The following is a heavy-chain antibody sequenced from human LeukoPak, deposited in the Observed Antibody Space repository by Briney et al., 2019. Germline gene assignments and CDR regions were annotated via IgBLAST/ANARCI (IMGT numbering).Heavy chain of an antibody. CDR3: AREGATVTTYYYYYYMDV. Sequence: ASVKVSCKASGGTFSSYAISWVRQAPGQGLEWMGGIIPIFGTANYAQKFQGRVTITTDESTSTAYMELSSLRSEDTAVYYCAREGATVTTYYYYYYMDVWGKGTTVTVSS. J-gene: IGHJ6*03. V-gene: IGHV1-69*05. D-gene: IGHD4-17*01. CDR1: GGTFSSYA. CDR2: IIPIFGTA.